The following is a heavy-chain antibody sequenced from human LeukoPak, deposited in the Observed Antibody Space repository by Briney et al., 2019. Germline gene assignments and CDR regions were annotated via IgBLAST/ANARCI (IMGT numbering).Heavy chain of an antibody. CDR2: ISDSGGST. V-gene: IGHV3-23*01. CDR3: AKDGGGSGSYYRYNWFDS. D-gene: IGHD1-26*01. J-gene: IGHJ5*01. CDR1: GFTFGSFA. Sequence: GGSLRLSCAASGFTFGSFAMSWVRQAPGKGLEWVSTISDSGGSTYYADSVKGRFTISRDNAKNSLYLQMNSLRADDTALYYCAKDGGGSGSYYRYNWFDSWGQGTLVTVSS.